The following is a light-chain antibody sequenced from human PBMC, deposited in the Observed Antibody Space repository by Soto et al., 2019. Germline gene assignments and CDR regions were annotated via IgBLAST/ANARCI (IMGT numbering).Light chain of an antibody. CDR3: QQAYTTPPLI. CDR1: QSISKY. V-gene: IGKV1-39*01. CDR2: AAS. J-gene: IGKJ4*01. Sequence: DIQMTQSPYSLSASVGDRVTITCRASQSISKYLNWYQQKPGKAPNLLIYAASNLQSGVPLRFSGSGSGTDFTLTISSLQPEDCATYYCQQAYTTPPLIFGGGTKVEIK.